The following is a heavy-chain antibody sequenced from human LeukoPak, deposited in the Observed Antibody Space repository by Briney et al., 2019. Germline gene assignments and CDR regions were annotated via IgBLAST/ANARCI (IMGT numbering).Heavy chain of an antibody. CDR3: TSHAAFDP. Sequence: GGSLRPSCAASGFIFNNAWMNWVRQAPGKGLEWVGRIKSKNVGGTTDYAAPVKGRFTISRDDSKNTVYLQMNSLKIEDTAVYYCTSHAAFDPWGQGTLVTVSS. CDR1: GFIFNNAW. V-gene: IGHV3-15*01. CDR2: IKSKNVGGTT. J-gene: IGHJ5*02.